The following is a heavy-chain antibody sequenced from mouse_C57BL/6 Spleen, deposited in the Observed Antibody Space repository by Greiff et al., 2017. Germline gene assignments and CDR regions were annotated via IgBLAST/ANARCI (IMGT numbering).Heavy chain of an antibody. J-gene: IGHJ4*01. CDR1: GYTFTDYN. D-gene: IGHD2-1*01. V-gene: IGHV1-22*01. CDR2: INPNNGGT. CDR3: ASYYGNLYYAMDY. Sequence: EVQLQQSGPELVKPGASVKMSCKASGYTFTDYNMHWVKQSHGKSLEWIGYINPNNGGTSYNQKFKGKATLTVNKSSSTAYMEIRSLTSEDSAVYYCASYYGNLYYAMDYWGQGTSVTVSS.